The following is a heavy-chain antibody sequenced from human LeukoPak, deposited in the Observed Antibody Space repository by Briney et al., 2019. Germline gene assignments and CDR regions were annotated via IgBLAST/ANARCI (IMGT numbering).Heavy chain of an antibody. V-gene: IGHV1-2*06. J-gene: IGHJ5*02. D-gene: IGHD3-10*01. CDR1: GYTFTGYY. CDR3: ALYHYGSGNIFDP. CDR2: INPNSGGT. Sequence: GASVKVSCKASGYTFTGYYMHWVRQAPGQGLEWMGRINPNSGGTNYAQKFQGRVTMTRDTSISTAYMELSRLRSDDTAVYYCALYHYGSGNIFDPWGQGTLVTVSS.